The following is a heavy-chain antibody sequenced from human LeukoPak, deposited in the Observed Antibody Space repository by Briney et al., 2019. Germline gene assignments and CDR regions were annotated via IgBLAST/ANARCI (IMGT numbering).Heavy chain of an antibody. Sequence: PSETLSLTCTVSGGSISSYYWSWIRQPAGKGLEWIGRIYTSGSTNYNPSPKSRVTMSVDTSKNQFSLKLSSVTAADTAVYYCARMGYCSSTSCPKSSPYYYYYMDVWGKGTTVTVSS. CDR2: IYTSGST. D-gene: IGHD2-2*01. CDR1: GGSISSYY. J-gene: IGHJ6*03. V-gene: IGHV4-4*07. CDR3: ARMGYCSSTSCPKSSPYYYYYMDV.